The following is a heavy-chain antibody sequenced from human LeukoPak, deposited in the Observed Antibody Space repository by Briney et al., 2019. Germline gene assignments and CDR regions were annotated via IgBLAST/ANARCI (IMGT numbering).Heavy chain of an antibody. CDR2: IYYSGST. CDR3: AREVGATGALDY. J-gene: IGHJ4*02. D-gene: IGHD1-26*01. Sequence: SETLSLTCTVSGGSISSYYWSWIRQPPGKGLEWIGYIYYSGSTNYNPSLKSRVTISVDTSKNQFSLKLSSVTAADTAVYYCAREVGATGALDYWGQGTLVTVSS. CDR1: GGSISSYY. V-gene: IGHV4-59*01.